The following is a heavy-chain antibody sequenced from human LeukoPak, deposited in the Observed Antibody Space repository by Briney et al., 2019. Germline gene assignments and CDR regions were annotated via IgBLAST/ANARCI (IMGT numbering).Heavy chain of an antibody. D-gene: IGHD5-18*01. CDR2: ISSNGGST. CDR1: VFTFSSYA. CDR3: ARGPSSYGLQYFDY. V-gene: IGHV3-64*01. Sequence: GGSLRLSCAASVFTFSSYAMHWVRQAPGKGLEYVSAISSNGGSTYYANSVKGRFTISRDNSKNTLYLQMGSLRAEDMAVYYCARGPSSYGLQYFDYWGQGTLVTVSS. J-gene: IGHJ4*02.